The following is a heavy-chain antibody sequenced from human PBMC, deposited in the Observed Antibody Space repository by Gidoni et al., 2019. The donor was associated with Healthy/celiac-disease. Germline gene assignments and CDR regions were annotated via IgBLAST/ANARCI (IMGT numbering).Heavy chain of an antibody. V-gene: IGHV3-30*18. Sequence: QVQLVESGGGVVQPGGSLRLSCAASGFSFSSYGMHWVRQAPGKGLEGVAVISYDGSNKNYEDSVKGRFTISRDNSKNTLYLQMNSLRAEDTAVYYCAKSRLHDYGHHNDYWGQGTLVTVSS. J-gene: IGHJ4*02. D-gene: IGHD4-17*01. CDR1: GFSFSSYG. CDR2: ISYDGSNK. CDR3: AKSRLHDYGHHNDY.